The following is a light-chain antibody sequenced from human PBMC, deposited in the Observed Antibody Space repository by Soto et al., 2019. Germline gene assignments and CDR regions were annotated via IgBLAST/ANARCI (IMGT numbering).Light chain of an antibody. V-gene: IGKV3-20*01. CDR3: QQYNNWPPIT. Sequence: EIVMTQSPGTLSLSPGERATISCRASQVIGSRYLAWYHQKSGQAPRLLIYGASSRATGIPDRFSGSGSGTDFTLTISSLQSEDFAVYYCQQYNNWPPITFGQGTRLEIK. CDR2: GAS. CDR1: QVIGSRY. J-gene: IGKJ5*01.